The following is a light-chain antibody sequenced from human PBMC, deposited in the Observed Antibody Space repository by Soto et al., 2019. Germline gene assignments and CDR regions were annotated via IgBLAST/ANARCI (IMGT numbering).Light chain of an antibody. CDR2: DVS. J-gene: IGLJ1*01. CDR3: SSYTISSSYV. V-gene: IGLV2-14*01. Sequence: QSALTQPASVSGSPGQSITISCTGTSSDVGGYNYVSWYQQHPGKAPKLMIYDVSNRPSGVSNRFSGSKSGNTASLTISGLQAEEEAVYYCSSYTISSSYVFGTGTRVTVL. CDR1: SSDVGGYNY.